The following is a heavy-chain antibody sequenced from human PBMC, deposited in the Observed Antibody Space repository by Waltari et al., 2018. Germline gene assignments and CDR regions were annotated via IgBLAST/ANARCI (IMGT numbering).Heavy chain of an antibody. V-gene: IGHV1-8*01. CDR2: MNPYSGNT. CDR3: ARSSRKGDY. CDR1: GYTFTSYD. J-gene: IGHJ4*02. D-gene: IGHD6-13*01. Sequence: QVQLVQSGAEVKKPGASVKVSCKASGYTFTSYDINWVRQATGQGLEWMGWMNPYSGNTDYGQKFKGRVTMTRNTSISTAYMELSSLRAEDTAVYYCARSSRKGDYWGQGTLVTVSS.